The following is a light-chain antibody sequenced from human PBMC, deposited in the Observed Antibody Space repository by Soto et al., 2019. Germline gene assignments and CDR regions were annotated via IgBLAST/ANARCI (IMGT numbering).Light chain of an antibody. CDR1: SSNIGSNT. V-gene: IGLV1-44*01. J-gene: IGLJ3*02. Sequence: QLVLTQPPSASGTAGQRVTISCSGSSSNIGSNTVNWYQQLPGTAPKLLIYNNNQRPSGVPDRFSGSKSGTSASLAISGLQSEDEADYYCAAWDDSLEGVFGGGTQLTVL. CDR2: NNN. CDR3: AAWDDSLEGV.